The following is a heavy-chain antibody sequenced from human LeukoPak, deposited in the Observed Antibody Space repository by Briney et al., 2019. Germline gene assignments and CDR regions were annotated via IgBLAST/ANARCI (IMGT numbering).Heavy chain of an antibody. J-gene: IGHJ4*02. CDR2: INGDGSNT. CDR3: ARDRACINGVCYTDFDY. D-gene: IGHD2-8*01. Sequence: PGGSLRLSCGASGFTFSTYWMNWVRQAPGKGLVWVSQINGDGSNTNYADSVKGRFTISRDNAKNTLYLQMNSLRAEDTAMCYCARDRACINGVCYTDFDYWGQATLVTVSS. V-gene: IGHV3-74*01. CDR1: GFTFSTYW.